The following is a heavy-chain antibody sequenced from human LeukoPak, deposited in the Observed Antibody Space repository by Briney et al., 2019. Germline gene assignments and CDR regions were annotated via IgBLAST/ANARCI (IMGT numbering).Heavy chain of an antibody. CDR1: GFTFSSYA. Sequence: GGSLRLSCAASGFTFSSYAMHWVRQAPGKGLEWVAVISYDGSNKYYVDSVKGRFTISRDNSKNTLYLQMNSLRAEDTAVYYCARDTVDTAMVTFDYWGQGTLVTVSS. CDR2: ISYDGSNK. V-gene: IGHV3-30-3*01. J-gene: IGHJ4*02. D-gene: IGHD5-18*01. CDR3: ARDTVDTAMVTFDY.